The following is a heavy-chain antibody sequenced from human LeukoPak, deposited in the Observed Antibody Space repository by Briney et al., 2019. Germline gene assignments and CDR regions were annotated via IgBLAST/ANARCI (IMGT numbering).Heavy chain of an antibody. CDR1: GFTFTSYG. D-gene: IGHD6-13*01. Sequence: ASVKVSCKTSGFTFTSYGISRVRQAPGQGLEWVGWISGYNGNTNYAQKFRGRLTMTTDTSTTTAYMELRSLRSDDTAVYYCAKDRSSSAREDWGQGTLVTASS. CDR3: AKDRSSSARED. V-gene: IGHV1-18*01. J-gene: IGHJ4*02. CDR2: ISGYNGNT.